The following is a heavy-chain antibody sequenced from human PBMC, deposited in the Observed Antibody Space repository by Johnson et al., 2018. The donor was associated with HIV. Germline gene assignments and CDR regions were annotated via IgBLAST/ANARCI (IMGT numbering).Heavy chain of an antibody. CDR3: AKDRGTTRAFDI. Sequence: QVQLVESGGGVVQPGRSLRLSCAASGFTFSSYGMHWVRQAAGKGLEWVALIWYDGSNKYYADSVKGRFTISRDNSKNTLYLQMNSLRAEDTAVYYCAKDRGTTRAFDIWGQGTMVTVSS. J-gene: IGHJ3*02. CDR1: GFTFSSYG. V-gene: IGHV3-33*06. CDR2: IWYDGSNK. D-gene: IGHD2/OR15-2a*01.